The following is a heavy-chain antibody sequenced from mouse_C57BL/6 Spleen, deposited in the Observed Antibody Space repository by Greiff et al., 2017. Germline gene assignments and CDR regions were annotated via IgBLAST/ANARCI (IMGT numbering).Heavy chain of an antibody. Sequence: QVQLQQPGAELVKPGASVKLSCKASGYTFTSYWMQWVKQRPGQGLEWIGEIDPSDSYTNYNQKFKGKATLTVDTSSSTAYMQLSSLTSEDSAVYYCARGGKEAMDYWGQGTSVTVSS. J-gene: IGHJ4*01. CDR3: ARGGKEAMDY. V-gene: IGHV1-50*01. CDR1: GYTFTSYW. D-gene: IGHD1-3*01. CDR2: IDPSDSYT.